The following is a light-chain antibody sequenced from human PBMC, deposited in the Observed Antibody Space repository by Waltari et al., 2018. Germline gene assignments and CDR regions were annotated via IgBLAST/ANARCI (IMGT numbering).Light chain of an antibody. Sequence: QSVLTQPPSASGTPGQRVTISCSGGASNIGSTAVNWYQHLPGAAPKLVILNNSQRPSGISDRFSGSTSGASASLAISGLQSDDEADYYCASWDGSLAAYVFGGGTKVTV. CDR3: ASWDGSLAAYV. J-gene: IGLJ1*01. V-gene: IGLV1-44*01. CDR2: NNS. CDR1: ASNIGSTA.